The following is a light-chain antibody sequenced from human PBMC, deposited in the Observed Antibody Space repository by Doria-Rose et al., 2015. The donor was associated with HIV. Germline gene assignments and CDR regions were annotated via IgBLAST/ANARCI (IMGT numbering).Light chain of an antibody. Sequence: KLGDKYACWYQQKPGHSPVLVIYQNIKRPSGIAERFSGSNSGNTATLAISGTQAMDEADYYCQAWDSNATSYVFGTGTKVTVL. V-gene: IGLV3-1*01. CDR3: QAWDSNATSYV. CDR1: KLGDKY. J-gene: IGLJ1*01. CDR2: QNI.